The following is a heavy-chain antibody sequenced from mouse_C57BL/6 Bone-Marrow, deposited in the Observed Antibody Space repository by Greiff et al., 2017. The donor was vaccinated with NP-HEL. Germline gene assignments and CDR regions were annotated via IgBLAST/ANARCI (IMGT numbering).Heavy chain of an antibody. D-gene: IGHD2-4*01. CDR1: GYTFTDYY. J-gene: IGHJ3*01. CDR3: ARSSYDYDLSWFAY. V-gene: IGHV1-26*01. CDR2: INPNNGGT. Sequence: VQLQQSGPELVKPGASVKISCKASGYTFTDYYMNWVKQSHGQSLEWIGDINPNNGGTSYNQKFKGKATLTVDKSSSTAYMELRSLTSEDSAVYYCARSSYDYDLSWFAYWGQGTLVTVSA.